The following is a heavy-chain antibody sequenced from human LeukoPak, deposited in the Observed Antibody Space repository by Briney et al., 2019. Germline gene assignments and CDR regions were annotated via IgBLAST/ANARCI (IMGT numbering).Heavy chain of an antibody. D-gene: IGHD3-10*01. J-gene: IGHJ6*02. CDR3: ARDLWVVRGVNYYYGMDV. V-gene: IGHV1-2*04. CDR1: GYTFTGYY. CDR2: INPNSGGT. Sequence: GASVKVSCKASGYTFTGYYMHWVRQAPGQGLEWMGWINPNSGGTNYAQKFQGWVTMTRDTSISTAYMELSRLRSDDAAVYYCARDLWVVRGVNYYYGMDVWGQGTTVTVSS.